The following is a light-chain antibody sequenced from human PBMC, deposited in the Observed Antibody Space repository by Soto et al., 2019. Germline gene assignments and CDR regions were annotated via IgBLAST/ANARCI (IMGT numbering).Light chain of an antibody. CDR1: SSNIGSNT. CDR3: VVWDDALSGPV. CDR2: TNN. Sequence: QSVLTQAPSASGTPGQRVTISCSGSSSNIGSNTVNWYQQLSGRAPRLLIYTNNQRPSGVPDRFSGSKSGTSASLAISGLQSEDEADYYCVVWDDALSGPVFGGGTKLTVL. J-gene: IGLJ3*02. V-gene: IGLV1-44*01.